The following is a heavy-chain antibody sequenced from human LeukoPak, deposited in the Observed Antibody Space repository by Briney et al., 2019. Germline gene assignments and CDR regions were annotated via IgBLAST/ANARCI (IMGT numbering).Heavy chain of an antibody. CDR1: GFTLRSYA. Sequence: GGSLRLSCAASGFTLRSYAMSWVRQAPGKGLEWVSAISGSGGSTYYADSVKGRFTISRDNSKNTLYLQMNSLRAEDTAVYYCAKDHAYGDYFDYWGQGTLVTVSS. CDR3: AKDHAYGDYFDY. D-gene: IGHD4-17*01. V-gene: IGHV3-23*01. J-gene: IGHJ4*02. CDR2: ISGSGGST.